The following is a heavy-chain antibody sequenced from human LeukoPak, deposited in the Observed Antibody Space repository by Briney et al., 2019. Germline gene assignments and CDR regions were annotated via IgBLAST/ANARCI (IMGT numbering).Heavy chain of an antibody. Sequence: GESLKISCKGSGYSFTSYWIGWVRQAPGKGLEWVPTFSGSGGNTYYADSVKGRFTISRDNSKSTLYLQMNSLRAEDTAVYYCASGVSGSIWSRFDYWGQGTLVTVSS. V-gene: IGHV3-23*01. CDR1: GYSFTSYW. CDR3: ASGVSGSIWSRFDY. D-gene: IGHD6-13*01. J-gene: IGHJ4*02. CDR2: FSGSGGNT.